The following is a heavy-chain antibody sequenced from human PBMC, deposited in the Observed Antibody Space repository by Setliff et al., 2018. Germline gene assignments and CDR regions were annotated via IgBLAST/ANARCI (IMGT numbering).Heavy chain of an antibody. CDR3: ARDGVFYAMDV. CDR2: TSTTGRYR. D-gene: IGHD3-10*01. J-gene: IGHJ6*02. CDR1: GFIFSNYF. V-gene: IGHV3-21*01. Sequence: PGGSLRLSCEGSGFIFSNYFMSWFRQAPGKGLEWVSSTSTTGRYRFYADSLEGRFTVSRDNAKDSLYLQMNSLRAEDTALYYCARDGVFYAMDVWGRGTTVTVSS.